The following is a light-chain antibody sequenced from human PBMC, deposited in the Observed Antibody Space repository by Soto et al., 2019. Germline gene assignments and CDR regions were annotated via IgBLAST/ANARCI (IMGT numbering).Light chain of an antibody. CDR3: CQYSRLLGFA. CDR2: DAS. Sequence: IVLSLSVATVSLSPRERATLSCGASQSVSSYLAWYQQKPGQAPRLLMYDASTRATGNPARFSGSGSGTDFTLTISRLVPEDVGVYDCCQYSRLLGFAFGEGT. J-gene: IGKJ4*01. V-gene: IGKV3-11*01. CDR1: QSVSSY.